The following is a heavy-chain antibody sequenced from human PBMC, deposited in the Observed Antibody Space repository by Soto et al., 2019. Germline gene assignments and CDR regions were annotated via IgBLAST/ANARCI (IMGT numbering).Heavy chain of an antibody. CDR1: GGSVSSGSYY. V-gene: IGHV4-61*01. J-gene: IGHJ6*02. CDR3: ARDYYCSGGSCYSSGGMDV. CDR2: IYYSGST. Sequence: SETLSLTCTVSGGSVSSGSYYWSWIRQPPGKGLEWIGYIYYSGSTNYNPSLKSRVTIAVDTSKNQFSLKLSSVTAADTAVYYCARDYYCSGGSCYSSGGMDVWGQGTTVTVSS. D-gene: IGHD2-15*01.